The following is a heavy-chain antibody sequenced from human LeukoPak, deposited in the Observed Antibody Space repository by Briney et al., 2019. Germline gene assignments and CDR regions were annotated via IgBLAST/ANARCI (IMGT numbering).Heavy chain of an antibody. V-gene: IGHV3-30*03. CDR3: ARDQRGRFWAQH. CDR2: ISYDGSNK. J-gene: IGHJ1*01. CDR1: GFTFTSYD. D-gene: IGHD3-3*01. Sequence: PGGSLRLSCAASGFTFTSYDIHWVRQAPGKGLEWVAVISYDGSNKYYADSVKGRFTISRDNSKNTLYLQMNSLRAEDTAVYYCARDQRGRFWAQHWGQGTLVTVSS.